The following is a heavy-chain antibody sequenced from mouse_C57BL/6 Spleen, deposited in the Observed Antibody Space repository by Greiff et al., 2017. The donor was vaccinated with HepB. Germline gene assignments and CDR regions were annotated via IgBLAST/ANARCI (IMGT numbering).Heavy chain of an antibody. CDR3: ARTIGSSSWFGY. V-gene: IGHV1-69*01. CDR1: GYTFTSYW. Sequence: QVQLQQPGAELVMPGASVKLSCKASGYTFTSYWMHWVKQRPGQGLEWIGEIDPSDSYTNYNQKFTGKSTLTVDKSSSTAYMQLSSLTSEDSAVNYCARTIGSSSWFGYWGKGTLVTVSA. D-gene: IGHD1-1*01. CDR2: IDPSDSYT. J-gene: IGHJ3*01.